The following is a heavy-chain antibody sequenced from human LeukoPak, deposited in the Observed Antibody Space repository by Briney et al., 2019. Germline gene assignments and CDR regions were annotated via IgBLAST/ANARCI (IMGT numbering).Heavy chain of an antibody. D-gene: IGHD5-18*01. CDR2: INPNSGGT. Sequence: ASVKVSCKASGYTFTGYYMHWVRQAPGQGLEWMGWINPNSGGTNYAQKFQGWVTMTRDTSISAAYMELSRLRSDDTAVYYCARGYSYGTLFDYWGQGTLVTVSS. V-gene: IGHV1-2*04. CDR1: GYTFTGYY. CDR3: ARGYSYGTLFDY. J-gene: IGHJ4*02.